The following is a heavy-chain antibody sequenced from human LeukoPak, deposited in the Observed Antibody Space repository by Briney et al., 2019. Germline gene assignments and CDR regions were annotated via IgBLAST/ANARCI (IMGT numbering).Heavy chain of an antibody. Sequence: GRSLSLSCAASGFTFDDYAMYWVRQAPGKGPEWVSGISWNSGSIGYADSVKGRFTISRDNALSLQMNGLRAEDTAFYYCAKGKPRKNDNAGYSSLDYWGQGTLVTVSS. J-gene: IGHJ4*02. V-gene: IGHV3-9*01. CDR3: AKGKPRKNDNAGYSSLDY. D-gene: IGHD3-22*01. CDR2: ISWNSGSI. CDR1: GFTFDDYA.